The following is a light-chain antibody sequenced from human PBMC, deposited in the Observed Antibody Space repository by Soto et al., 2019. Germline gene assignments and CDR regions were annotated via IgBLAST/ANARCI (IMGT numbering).Light chain of an antibody. Sequence: DIQMTQSPSSLSASVGDRVTITGQASKDISNYLNWYQQKSGKAPKLLIYDASNLETGVPSRFSGRGSATDFTFTISSLLPEDIATYYCQQYDNLLTFGGGTKVDIK. CDR3: QQYDNLLT. V-gene: IGKV1-33*01. J-gene: IGKJ4*01. CDR2: DAS. CDR1: KDISNY.